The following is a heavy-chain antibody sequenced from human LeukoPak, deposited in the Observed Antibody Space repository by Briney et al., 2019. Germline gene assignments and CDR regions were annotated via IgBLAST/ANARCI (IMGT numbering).Heavy chain of an antibody. J-gene: IGHJ4*02. CDR1: GFTFDDYA. D-gene: IGHD1-7*01. CDR3: ADLGTSD. CDR2: MSWNGNSI. Sequence: PGRSLRLSCAASGFTFDDYAMHWVRHTPEKGLEWISGMSWNGNSIGYADSVKGRFTISRDNAKNSLYLQMNSLRPEDTALYYCADLGTSDCGQGTLVTVSS. V-gene: IGHV3-9*01.